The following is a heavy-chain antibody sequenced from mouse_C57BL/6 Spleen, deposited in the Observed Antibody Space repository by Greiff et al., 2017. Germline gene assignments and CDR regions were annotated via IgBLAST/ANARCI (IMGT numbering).Heavy chain of an antibody. CDR3: ARGYDYDAMDY. D-gene: IGHD1-1*02. V-gene: IGHV5-16*01. CDR2: INYDGSST. CDR1: GFTFSDYY. Sequence: EVKLMESEGGLVQPGSSMKLSCTASGFTFSDYYMAWVRQVPEKGLEWVANINYDGSSTYYLDSLKSRFIISRDNAKNILYLQMSSLKSEDTATYYCARGYDYDAMDYWGQGTSVTVSS. J-gene: IGHJ4*01.